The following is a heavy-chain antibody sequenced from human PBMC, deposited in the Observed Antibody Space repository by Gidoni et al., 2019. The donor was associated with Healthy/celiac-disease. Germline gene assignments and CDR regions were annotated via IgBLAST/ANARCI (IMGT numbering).Heavy chain of an antibody. CDR2: IHFSGST. V-gene: IGHV4-39*01. J-gene: IGHJ4*02. D-gene: IGHD3-22*01. Sequence: QLQLQASGPGLVKPSETLSLTCTDAGGSISSCSYYWGWIRQPPGKGLEWIGSIHFSGSTYYNPSLKSRVTISVDTSKNQFSLKLSSVTAADTAVYYCARHSFRYYYDSSGYYGNWGQGTLVTVSS. CDR3: ARHSFRYYYDSSGYYGN. CDR1: GGSISSCSYY.